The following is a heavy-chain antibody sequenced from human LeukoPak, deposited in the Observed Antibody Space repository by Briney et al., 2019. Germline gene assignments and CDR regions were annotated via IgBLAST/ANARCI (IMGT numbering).Heavy chain of an antibody. D-gene: IGHD5-18*01. J-gene: IGHJ3*02. CDR3: AIGDHTAITRSGVFDI. CDR2: FDPEDDET. Sequence: ASVKVSCKVSGYTLTELSMHWVRQAPGKGLEWMGGFDPEDDETIYAQKFQGRVTMTEDTSTDTAYMELSSLRSEDTAVYYCAIGDHTAITRSGVFDIWGQGTMVTVSS. V-gene: IGHV1-24*01. CDR1: GYTLTELS.